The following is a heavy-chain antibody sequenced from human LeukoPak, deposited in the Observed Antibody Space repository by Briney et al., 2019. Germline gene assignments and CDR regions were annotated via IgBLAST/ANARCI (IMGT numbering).Heavy chain of an antibody. V-gene: IGHV3-53*01. CDR3: ARGVEPLAANTLAY. Sequence: GGSLRLSCAASGLTVITNDMTWVRQAPGKGHEWVSVLYSDGNTKYADSVQGRFTISRDNSKNTLYLEMNSLSPDDTAVYYCARGVEPLAANTLAYWGQGTLVTVPS. J-gene: IGHJ4*02. CDR1: GLTVITND. D-gene: IGHD1-14*01. CDR2: LYSDGNT.